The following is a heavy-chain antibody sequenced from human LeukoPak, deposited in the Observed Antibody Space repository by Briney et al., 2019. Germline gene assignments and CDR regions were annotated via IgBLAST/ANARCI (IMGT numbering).Heavy chain of an antibody. D-gene: IGHD6-13*01. CDR2: IYYSGCA. Sequence: PSETLSLTCTVSGGSISSGDYYWSWIRQPPGKGLEWIGYIYYSGCAYYNPSLKSRVTISVDTSKNQFSLKLSSVTAADTAVYYCARAGIAARFDPWGQGTLVTVSS. CDR1: GGSISSGDYY. CDR3: ARAGIAARFDP. V-gene: IGHV4-30-4*01. J-gene: IGHJ5*02.